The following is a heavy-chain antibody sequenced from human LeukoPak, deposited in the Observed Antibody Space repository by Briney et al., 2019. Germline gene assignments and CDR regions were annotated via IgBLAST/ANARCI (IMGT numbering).Heavy chain of an antibody. V-gene: IGHV4-59*02. D-gene: IGHD1-26*01. CDR1: GASVSTFY. Sequence: SETLPLTCTVSGASVSTFYWSWIRQSPRRGLEWIGYIHHSGSTTYNASLKSRVTMSVDTSKNQVSLKLSSVTAADTAVYYCARGLIEGSLDYWGQGTLVTVSS. CDR2: IHHSGST. CDR3: ARGLIEGSLDY. J-gene: IGHJ4*02.